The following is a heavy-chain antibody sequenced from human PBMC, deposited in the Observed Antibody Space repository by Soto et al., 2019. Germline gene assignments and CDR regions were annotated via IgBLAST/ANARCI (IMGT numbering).Heavy chain of an antibody. V-gene: IGHV3-21*01. CDR2: ISSSGSYI. Sequence: VGSLRLSCAASGFTFSSFGINWVRQAPGKGLEWVSSISSSGSYIHYADSVKGRFTISRDNAKNSLYLQMNSLRAEDTAVYYCARGLTGIYYYDYWGQGTLVTVSS. CDR1: GFTFSSFG. J-gene: IGHJ4*02. CDR3: ARGLTGIYYYDY. D-gene: IGHD7-27*01.